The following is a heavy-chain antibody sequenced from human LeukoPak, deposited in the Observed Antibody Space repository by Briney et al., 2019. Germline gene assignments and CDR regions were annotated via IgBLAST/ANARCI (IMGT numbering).Heavy chain of an antibody. CDR2: ISVSGGNT. CDR1: GFTFSSYG. CDR3: AEINYYDTSGYLDK. J-gene: IGHJ4*02. Sequence: GGSLRLSCEASGFTFSSYGMSWVRQAPGKGLEWVSGISVSGGNTFYADSVKGRFTISRDNSKNTLYLQMNSLRAEDTAVYYCAEINYYDTSGYLDKWGQGTLVTVSS. D-gene: IGHD3-22*01. V-gene: IGHV3-23*01.